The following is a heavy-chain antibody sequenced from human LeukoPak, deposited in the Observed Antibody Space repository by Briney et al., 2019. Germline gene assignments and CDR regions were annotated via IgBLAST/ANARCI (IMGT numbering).Heavy chain of an antibody. CDR3: ARLTSSGYSYGYFDY. J-gene: IGHJ4*02. D-gene: IGHD5-18*01. CDR2: IYYSGST. CDR1: GGSISSSSYY. V-gene: IGHV4-39*01. Sequence: SETLSLTCTVSGGSISSSSYYWGWIRQPPGKGLEWIGNIYYSGSTYNNPSLKSRVTISVDTSKNQFSLKLSSVTAADTAAYHCARLTSSGYSYGYFDYWGQGTLVTVSS.